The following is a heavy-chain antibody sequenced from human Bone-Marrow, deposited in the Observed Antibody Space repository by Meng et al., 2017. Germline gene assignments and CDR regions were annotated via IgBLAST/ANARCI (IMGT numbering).Heavy chain of an antibody. CDR3: ARAGGVAVAGIFLGFDP. CDR1: GVYISSYD. J-gene: IGHJ5*02. Sequence: QVQPQAAGPGLVQPSETLSLTCTVSGVYISSYDWSWIRQPAGKGLAWIGRIYTSGSTNYNPSLKIRVTMSVDTSKNQFSLKLSSVTAADTAVYYCARAGGVAVAGIFLGFDPWGQGTLVTVSS. D-gene: IGHD6-19*01. V-gene: IGHV4-4*07. CDR2: IYTSGST.